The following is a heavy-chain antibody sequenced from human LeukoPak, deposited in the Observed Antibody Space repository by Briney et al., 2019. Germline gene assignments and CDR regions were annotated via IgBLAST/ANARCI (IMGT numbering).Heavy chain of an antibody. CDR2: IYNSGTT. V-gene: IGHV4-4*07. Sequence: SETLSLTCTVSGGSFSSCYWTWIRQPAGKGLEWIGRIYNSGTTNYSPSLESRVTMSLDTSKNRFSLSLSSVTAADTAVYYCARDRLRATGHWRIDVWGRGTLVTVSS. D-gene: IGHD1-1*01. CDR1: GGSFSSCY. CDR3: ARDRLRATGHWRIDV. J-gene: IGHJ2*01.